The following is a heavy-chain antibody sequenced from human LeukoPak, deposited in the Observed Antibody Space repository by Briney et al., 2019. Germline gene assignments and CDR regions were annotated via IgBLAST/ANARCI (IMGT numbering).Heavy chain of an antibody. CDR1: GGSISSYY. J-gene: IGHJ4*02. D-gene: IGHD3-10*01. Sequence: SETLSLTCSVSGGSISSYYWSWIRQPPGKGLEWIGSIDFSGSTKYNPSLKSRVTISIDASKNQFSLKLSSVTAADTAVYYCARAAAYGSGSYAFDYWGQGTLVTVSS. CDR2: IDFSGST. V-gene: IGHV4-59*01. CDR3: ARAAAYGSGSYAFDY.